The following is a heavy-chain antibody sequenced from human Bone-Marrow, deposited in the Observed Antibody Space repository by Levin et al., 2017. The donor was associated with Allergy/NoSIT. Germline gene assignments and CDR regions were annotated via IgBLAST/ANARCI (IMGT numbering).Heavy chain of an antibody. J-gene: IGHJ6*03. CDR1: GGTFSSYA. CDR2: IIPIFGTA. Sequence: SVKVSCKASGGTFSSYAINWVRQAPGQGLEWMGGIIPIFGTANYAQKFQGRVTITADESTSTAYMELSSLRSEDTAVYYCARGVYSSSWEYYYYYMDVWGKGTTVTVSS. CDR3: ARGVYSSSWEYYYYYMDV. D-gene: IGHD6-13*01. V-gene: IGHV1-69*13.